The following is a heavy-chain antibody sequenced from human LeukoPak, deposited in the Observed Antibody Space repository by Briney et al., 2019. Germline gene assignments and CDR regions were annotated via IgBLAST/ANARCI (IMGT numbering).Heavy chain of an antibody. CDR2: IYYSGST. Sequence: SETLSLTCTVSGGSISSSSYYWGRIRQPPGKGLEWNGSIYYSGSTYYNPSLKSRVTISVDTSKNQFSLNLSSVTAADTAVYYCARLDFDTAMVYAFDYWGQGTLVTVSS. V-gene: IGHV4-39*01. CDR3: ARLDFDTAMVYAFDY. J-gene: IGHJ4*02. D-gene: IGHD5-18*01. CDR1: GGSISSSSYY.